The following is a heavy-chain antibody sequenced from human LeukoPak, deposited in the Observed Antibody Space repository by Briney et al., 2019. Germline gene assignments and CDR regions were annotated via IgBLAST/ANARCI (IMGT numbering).Heavy chain of an antibody. CDR1: GGSISSYY. CDR3: ARRAVAGRYYGMDV. J-gene: IGHJ6*02. Sequence: SETLSLTCTVSGGSISSYYWSWIRQPPGKGLEWIGYIYYSGSTNYNPSLKSRVTISVDTSKNQFSLKLSSVTAADTAVYYCARRAVAGRYYGMDVWGQGATVTVSS. D-gene: IGHD6-19*01. V-gene: IGHV4-59*08. CDR2: IYYSGST.